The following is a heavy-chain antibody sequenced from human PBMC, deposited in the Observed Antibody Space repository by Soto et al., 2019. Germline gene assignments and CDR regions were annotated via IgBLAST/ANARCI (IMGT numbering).Heavy chain of an antibody. Sequence: GGSLRLSCAASGFTFSSYGMHWVRQAPGKGLEWVAVIWYDGSNKYYADSVKGRFTISRDNSKNTLYLQMNSLRAEDTAVYYCARDVSGGLDYYYYYGMDVWGQGTTVTVSS. V-gene: IGHV3-33*01. CDR2: IWYDGSNK. CDR1: GFTFSSYG. CDR3: ARDVSGGLDYYYYYGMDV. D-gene: IGHD3-16*01. J-gene: IGHJ6*02.